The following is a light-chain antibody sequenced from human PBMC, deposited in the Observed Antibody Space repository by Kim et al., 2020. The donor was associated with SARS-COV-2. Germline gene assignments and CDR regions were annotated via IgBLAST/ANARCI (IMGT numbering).Light chain of an antibody. Sequence: VSPGQTASITCSGDKLGDKYSCWYQQKSGQSPVLVIYQDNKRPSGIPERFTGSNSGNTATLTISGTQGMDEADYYCQAWDSSTVVFGGGTQLTVL. J-gene: IGLJ3*02. CDR1: KLGDKY. V-gene: IGLV3-1*01. CDR2: QDN. CDR3: QAWDSSTVV.